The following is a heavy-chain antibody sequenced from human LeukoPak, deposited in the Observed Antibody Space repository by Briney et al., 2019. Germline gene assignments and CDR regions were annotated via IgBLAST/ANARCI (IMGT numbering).Heavy chain of an antibody. CDR3: ARERGYNYGYADY. J-gene: IGHJ4*02. D-gene: IGHD5-18*01. Sequence: GGSLRLSCVASGFTFSSYSMNWVRQASGKGLEWVSSISTSSSHIYYADSMKGRFTISRDNAKNSLYLQMDSLGAEDTAVYYCARERGYNYGYADYWGQGTLVTVSS. CDR1: GFTFSSYS. CDR2: ISTSSSHI. V-gene: IGHV3-21*01.